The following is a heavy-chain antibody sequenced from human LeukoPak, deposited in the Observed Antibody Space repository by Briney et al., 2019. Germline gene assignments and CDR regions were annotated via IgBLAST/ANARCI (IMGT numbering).Heavy chain of an antibody. D-gene: IGHD3-22*01. Sequence: GGSLRLSCAASGFTFSSYAMSWVRQAPGKGLEWVSVISGSGGTKYYADSVKGRFTISRDNSKNTLYLRMSSLRAEDTAVYYCAKGDLWDSSGYPYYFDYWGQGTLVTVSS. CDR1: GFTFSSYA. J-gene: IGHJ4*02. CDR3: AKGDLWDSSGYPYYFDY. CDR2: ISGSGGTK. V-gene: IGHV3-23*01.